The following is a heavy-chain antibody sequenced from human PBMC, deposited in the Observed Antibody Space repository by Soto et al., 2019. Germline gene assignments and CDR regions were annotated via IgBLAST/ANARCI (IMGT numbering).Heavy chain of an antibody. CDR2: ISTYNGNT. CDR1: GYIFTTYG. Sequence: GASVKVSCKASGYIFTTYGIGWVRQAPGQGLEWMGWISTYNGNTNYAQKPQGRVTMTTDTSTSTSYLELRSLRSDDTAVYYCARTARPHNFDFWGQGTLVTVS. V-gene: IGHV1-18*04. CDR3: ARTARPHNFDF. J-gene: IGHJ4*02.